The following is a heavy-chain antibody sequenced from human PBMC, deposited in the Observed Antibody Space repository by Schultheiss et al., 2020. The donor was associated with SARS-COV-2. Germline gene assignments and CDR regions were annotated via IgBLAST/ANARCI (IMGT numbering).Heavy chain of an antibody. CDR2: INHSGST. Sequence: GSLRLSCAVYGGSFSGYYWSWIRQPPGKGLEWIGEINHSGSTNYNPSLKSRVTISVDTSKNQFSLKLSSVTAADTAVYYCARGSGSGSYYRVWGQGTLVTVSS. CDR3: ARGSGSGSYYRV. J-gene: IGHJ4*02. V-gene: IGHV4-34*01. D-gene: IGHD3-10*01. CDR1: GGSFSGYY.